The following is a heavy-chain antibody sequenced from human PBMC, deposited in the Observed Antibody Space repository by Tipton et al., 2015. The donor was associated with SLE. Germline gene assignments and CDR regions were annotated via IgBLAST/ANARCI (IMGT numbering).Heavy chain of an antibody. Sequence: TLSLTCTVSGGSISSGTYYWSWIRQPAGKGLEWIGRIYTSGSANYNPSLKSRVTISVDTSKNQFSLKLSSVTAADTVVYYCARSHCSSPSCYSYYYMDVWGKGTTVTVSS. D-gene: IGHD2-2*02. CDR2: IYTSGSA. CDR3: ARSHCSSPSCYSYYYMDV. CDR1: GGSISSGTYY. J-gene: IGHJ6*03. V-gene: IGHV4-61*02.